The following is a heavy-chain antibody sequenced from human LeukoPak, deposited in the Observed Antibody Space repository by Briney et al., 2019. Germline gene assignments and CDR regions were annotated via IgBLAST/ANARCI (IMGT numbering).Heavy chain of an antibody. CDR1: GGTFSSYA. Sequence: SVKVSCKASGGTFSSYAISWVRQAPGQGLEWMGGIIPIFGTANYAQKFQGRVTITADESASTAYMELSSLRSEDTAVYYCARDLGMVRGVRRKYYFDYWGQGTLVTVSS. CDR2: IIPIFGTA. V-gene: IGHV1-69*01. CDR3: ARDLGMVRGVRRKYYFDY. D-gene: IGHD3-10*01. J-gene: IGHJ4*02.